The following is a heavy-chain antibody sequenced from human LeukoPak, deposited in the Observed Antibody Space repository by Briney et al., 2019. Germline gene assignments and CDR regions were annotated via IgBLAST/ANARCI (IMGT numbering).Heavy chain of an antibody. CDR3: AKDIGFLLRYGTDV. D-gene: IGHD3-22*01. CDR2: ISWNSGSI. J-gene: IGHJ6*02. CDR1: GFTFSSYA. V-gene: IGHV3-9*01. Sequence: GGSLRLSCAASGFTFSSYAMSWVRQAPGKGLEWVSGISWNSGSIGYADSVKGRFTISRDNAKNSLYLQMNSLRAEDTALYYCAKDIGFLLRYGTDVWGQGTAVTVSS.